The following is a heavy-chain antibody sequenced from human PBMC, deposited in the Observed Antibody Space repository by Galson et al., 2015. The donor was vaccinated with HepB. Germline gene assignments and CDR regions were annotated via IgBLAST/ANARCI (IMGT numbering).Heavy chain of an antibody. Sequence: SVKVSCKAPGNSLSIYYLHWLRQAPGQGLEWMGIINPSGDSTTYAQKFQGRVTMTRDTSTSTVYMELSSLRSEDTAVYYCARELGARMVLMVYAHWGQGTLVTVS. CDR3: ARELGARMVLMVYAH. CDR2: INPSGDST. J-gene: IGHJ4*02. V-gene: IGHV1-46*01. D-gene: IGHD2-8*02. CDR1: GNSLSIYY.